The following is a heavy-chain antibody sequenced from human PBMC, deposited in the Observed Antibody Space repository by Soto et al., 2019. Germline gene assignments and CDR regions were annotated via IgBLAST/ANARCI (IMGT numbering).Heavy chain of an antibody. Sequence: QVQLQESGPGLVKPSQTLSLTCTVSGGSISSGNYYWSWIRQHPGKGLEWIGYIYYSGSTSYNPSLKSRVTLSVDTSKNHFSLKLSSVTAADTAVYYCARVFSDSSSFFDPWGQGTLVTVSS. CDR3: ARVFSDSSSFFDP. D-gene: IGHD6-13*01. CDR2: IYYSGST. V-gene: IGHV4-31*03. J-gene: IGHJ5*02. CDR1: GGSISSGNYY.